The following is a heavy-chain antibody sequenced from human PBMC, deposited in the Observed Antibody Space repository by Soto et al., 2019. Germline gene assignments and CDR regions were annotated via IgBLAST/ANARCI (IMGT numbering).Heavy chain of an antibody. J-gene: IGHJ4*02. CDR1: GGSFSGYY. CDR2: INHSGST. V-gene: IGHV4-34*01. D-gene: IGHD5-12*01. CDR3: ARSQWGYSGYDQLDY. Sequence: SETLSLTCAVYGGSFSGYYWSWIRQPPGKGLEWIGEINHSGSTNYNPSLKSRVTISVDTSKNQFSLKLSSVTAADTAVYYCARSQWGYSGYDQLDYWGQGTLVTVSS.